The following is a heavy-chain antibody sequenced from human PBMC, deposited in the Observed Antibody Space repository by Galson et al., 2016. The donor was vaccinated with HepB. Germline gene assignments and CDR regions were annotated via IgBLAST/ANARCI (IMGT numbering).Heavy chain of an antibody. CDR3: ASGPCRSTNCPTSYYGMDV. J-gene: IGHJ6*02. Sequence: SLRLSCAASGFAFSDYYMSWIRQAPGRGLEWLSFISGGGRDTNYADSVRGHFTVSRDNANNLLYLQMNSLSVEDTAIYYCASGPCRSTNCPTSYYGMDVWGQGTTVTVSS. CDR2: ISGGGRDT. D-gene: IGHD1-1*01. V-gene: IGHV3-11*06. CDR1: GFAFSDYY.